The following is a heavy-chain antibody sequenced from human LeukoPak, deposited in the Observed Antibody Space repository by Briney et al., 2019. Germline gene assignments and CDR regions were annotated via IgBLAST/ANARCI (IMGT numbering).Heavy chain of an antibody. D-gene: IGHD7-27*01. CDR2: ISSSGNTI. Sequence: GGSLRLSCAASGFTFSTYEMNWVRQAPGKGLEWVSYISSSGNTIYYADSVKGRFTISRDNAKSSLYLQMNSLRAEDTAIYYCARELVSLGTGYFDLWGRGTLVTVSS. CDR3: ARELVSLGTGYFDL. CDR1: GFTFSTYE. J-gene: IGHJ2*01. V-gene: IGHV3-48*03.